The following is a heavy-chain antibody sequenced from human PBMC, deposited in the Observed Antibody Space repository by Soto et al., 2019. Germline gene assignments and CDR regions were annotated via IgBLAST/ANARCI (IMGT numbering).Heavy chain of an antibody. CDR2: ISYDGSNK. Sequence: QVQLVESGGGVVQPGRSLRLSCAASGFTFSSYGMHWVRQAPGKGLEWVAVISYDGSNKYYADSVKGRFTISRDNSKNTLYLQMNSLRAEDTAVYYCAKDGAAAGTAWFDPWGQGTLVTVSS. D-gene: IGHD6-13*01. J-gene: IGHJ5*02. CDR3: AKDGAAAGTAWFDP. V-gene: IGHV3-30*18. CDR1: GFTFSSYG.